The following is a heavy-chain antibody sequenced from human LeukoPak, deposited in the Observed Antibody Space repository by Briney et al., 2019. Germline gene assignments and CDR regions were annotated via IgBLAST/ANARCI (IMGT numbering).Heavy chain of an antibody. V-gene: IGHV3-9*01. CDR3: AKAPGYDILTGPFCDY. CDR2: ISWNSGSI. CDR1: GFTFSSYA. J-gene: IGHJ4*02. D-gene: IGHD3-9*01. Sequence: GGSLRLSCAASGFTFSSYAMSWVRQAPGKGLEWVSGISWNSGSIGYADSVKGRFTISRDNAKNSLYLQMNSLRAEDTALYYCAKAPGYDILTGPFCDYWGQGTLVTVSS.